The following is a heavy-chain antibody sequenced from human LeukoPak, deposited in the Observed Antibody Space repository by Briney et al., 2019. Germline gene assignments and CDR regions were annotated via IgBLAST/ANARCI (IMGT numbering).Heavy chain of an antibody. V-gene: IGHV3-15*07. Sequence: GGSLRLSCAASGFTFTNAWMNWVRQAPGKGLEWVGRIKSKADGETIDYAAPVKGRFTISRDDSKNTLYLQMNSLKTEDTAVYYCTTLWLVLGYFDYWGQGTLVTVSS. CDR3: TTLWLVLGYFDY. CDR2: IKSKADGETI. CDR1: GFTFTNAW. J-gene: IGHJ4*02. D-gene: IGHD6-19*01.